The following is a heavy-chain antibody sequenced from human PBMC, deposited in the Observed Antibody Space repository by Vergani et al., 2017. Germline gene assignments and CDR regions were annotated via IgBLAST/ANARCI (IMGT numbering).Heavy chain of an antibody. V-gene: IGHV4-34*01. CDR1: GGSFSGYY. CDR3: ARGGEQQLAHFDY. J-gene: IGHJ4*02. D-gene: IGHD6-13*01. Sequence: QVQLQQWGAGLLKPSETLSLTCAVYGGSFSGYYWSWIRQPPGKGLEWIGEINHSGSTNYNPSLKSRVTISVDTSKNQFSLTLSSVTAADTAVYYCARGGEQQLAHFDYWGQGTLVTVSS. CDR2: INHSGST.